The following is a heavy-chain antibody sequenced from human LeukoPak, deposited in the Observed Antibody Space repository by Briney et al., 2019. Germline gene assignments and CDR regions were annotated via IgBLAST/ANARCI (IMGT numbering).Heavy chain of an antibody. D-gene: IGHD3-22*01. J-gene: IGHJ3*01. CDR2: MNAGNGNA. CDR1: GYTFTNYG. V-gene: IGHV1-3*01. Sequence: ASVKDSCKASGYTFTNYGTHCVRQAPGRRLEWVAWMNAGNGNAKYSQKFQGRVTITRDTSASTAYMELSSLTTEDTAVYYCARVPLYDSNDYYYPHWGPGTVVS. CDR3: ARVPLYDSNDYYYPH.